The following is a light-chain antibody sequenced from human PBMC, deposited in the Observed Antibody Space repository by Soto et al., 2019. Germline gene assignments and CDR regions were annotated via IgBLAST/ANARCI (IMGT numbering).Light chain of an antibody. J-gene: IGKJ5*01. CDR2: GAS. V-gene: IGKV3D-20*02. CDR3: QQRSNLIT. CDR1: QSVSSSN. Sequence: EIVLTQSPGTLSLSLGERATLSCRASQSVSSSNLGWYHQKPGQAPRLLIYGASSRATGIPDRFSGSGSGTDFTLTISRLEPEDFAVYYCQQRSNLITFGQGTRLEIK.